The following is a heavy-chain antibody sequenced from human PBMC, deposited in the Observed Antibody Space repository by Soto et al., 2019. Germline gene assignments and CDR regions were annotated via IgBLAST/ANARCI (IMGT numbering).Heavy chain of an antibody. CDR2: IKQDGSEK. CDR3: ARVPGGSGSYSYYYYMDV. J-gene: IGHJ6*03. CDR1: GFTFSSYW. D-gene: IGHD3-10*01. Sequence: GGSLRLSCAASGFTFSSYWMSWVRQAPGKGLEWVANIKQDGSEKYYVDSVKGRFTISRDNAKNSLYLQMNSLRAEDTAVYYCARVPGGSGSYSYYYYMDVWGKGTTVTVSS. V-gene: IGHV3-7*01.